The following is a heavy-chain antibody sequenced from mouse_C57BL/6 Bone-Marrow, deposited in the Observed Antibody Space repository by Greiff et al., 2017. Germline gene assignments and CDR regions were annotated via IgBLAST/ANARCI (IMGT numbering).Heavy chain of an antibody. D-gene: IGHD1-2*01. CDR3: ARCFYGPAWFAY. CDR1: GYTFTSYW. V-gene: IGHV1-7*01. CDR2: INPCSGYT. J-gene: IGHJ3*01. Sequence: QVQLQQSGAELAKPGASVKLSCKASGYTFTSYWMHWVKQRPGQGLEWIGYINPCSGYTKYNQKFQDKATLTADKSSSTAYMQLSSRTSEDAAVYYFARCFYGPAWFAYCDQGTLVTVSA.